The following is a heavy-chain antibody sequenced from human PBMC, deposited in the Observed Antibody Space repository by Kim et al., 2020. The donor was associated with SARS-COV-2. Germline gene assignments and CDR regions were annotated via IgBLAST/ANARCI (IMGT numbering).Heavy chain of an antibody. CDR2: I. J-gene: IGHJ3*02. CDR3: VRDLMGGAFGM. V-gene: IGHV3-48*02. D-gene: IGHD3-16*01. Sequence: IYDAATVKGRFTISRDMAKNSLYLQMNSRRDADTDVYYCVRDLMGGAFGMWGQGTMVTVSS.